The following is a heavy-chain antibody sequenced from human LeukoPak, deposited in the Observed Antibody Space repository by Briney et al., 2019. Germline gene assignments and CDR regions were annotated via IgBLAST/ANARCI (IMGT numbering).Heavy chain of an antibody. CDR2: IYYSGSP. J-gene: IGHJ3*02. CDR1: GGSISSSSYY. V-gene: IGHV4-39*01. Sequence: SETLSLTCAVSGGSISSSSYYWGWIRQPPGKGLEWIGTIYYSGSPYYNPSPKSRVTISVDMSKNQFSLKLSSVTATDTAVYYCARESSGYLDAFDIWGQGTMVTVSS. D-gene: IGHD3-22*01. CDR3: ARESSGYLDAFDI.